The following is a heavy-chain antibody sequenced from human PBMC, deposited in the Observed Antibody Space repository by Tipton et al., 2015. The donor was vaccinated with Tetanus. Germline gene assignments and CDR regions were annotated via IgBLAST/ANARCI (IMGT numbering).Heavy chain of an antibody. CDR1: GFIFSSYS. V-gene: IGHV3-48*02. J-gene: IGHJ5*02. D-gene: IGHD2-21*01. CDR2: ISYSSTSI. Sequence: LRLSCEVSGFIFSSYSMNWVRQAPGKGLEWLSYISYSSTSIYYAGSVKGRFAVSRDNGKNSLYLQMNTLTDADTAVYYCARRGEARANWFDAWGQGTLVTVSS. CDR3: ARRGEARANWFDA.